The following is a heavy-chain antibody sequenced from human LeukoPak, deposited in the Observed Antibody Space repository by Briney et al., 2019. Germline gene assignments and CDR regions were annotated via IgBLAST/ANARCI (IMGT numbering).Heavy chain of an antibody. D-gene: IGHD2-21*02. Sequence: GGSLSLSCAASGFTVSSNYVGWVRQAPGKGLEWVSVIYRDGSTYYADSVKGRFTISRDNSKNTLYLQMNNLRVEDTAVYYSARVMTAITNWFDPWGQGTLVTVSS. CDR3: ARVMTAITNWFDP. CDR1: GFTVSSNY. J-gene: IGHJ5*02. V-gene: IGHV3-66*01. CDR2: IYRDGST.